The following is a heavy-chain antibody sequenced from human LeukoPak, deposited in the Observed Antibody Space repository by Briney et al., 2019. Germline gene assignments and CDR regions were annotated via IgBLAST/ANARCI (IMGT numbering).Heavy chain of an antibody. J-gene: IGHJ3*02. D-gene: IGHD4-23*01. V-gene: IGHV1-3*01. CDR3: ARESYGGYQFDI. CDR2: INAGDGDT. CDR1: GYTFTSYG. Sequence: ASVKVSCKASGYTFTSYGISWVRQAPGQRLEWMGRINAGDGDTNYSQKFQGRVTITRDTSASTAHMELSSLRSEDTALYYCARESYGGYQFDIWGQGTVVTVSS.